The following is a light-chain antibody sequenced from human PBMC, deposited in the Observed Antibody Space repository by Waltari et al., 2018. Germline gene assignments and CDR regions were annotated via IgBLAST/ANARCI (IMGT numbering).Light chain of an antibody. J-gene: IGLJ3*02. CDR2: VNSDGSH. CDR3: QTGGHGTWV. V-gene: IGLV4-69*01. Sequence: QLVLTQSPSASASLGASVKLPCTLSSGHSSNVIAWHQQQPEKGPRYLMKVNSDGSHSKGDKIPERFSGSSSGAEHYLTISSLQSEDEADYYCQTGGHGTWVFGGGTKLTVL. CDR1: SGHSSNV.